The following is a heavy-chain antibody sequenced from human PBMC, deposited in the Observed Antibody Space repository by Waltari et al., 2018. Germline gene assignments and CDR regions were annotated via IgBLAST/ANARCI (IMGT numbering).Heavy chain of an antibody. CDR3: ARDPGGYYYYYGMDV. CDR1: GFTFSSYA. J-gene: IGHJ6*02. Sequence: QVQLVESGGGVVQPGRSLRLSCAASGFTFSSYAMHWVRQAPGKGLEWVAVISDDGSNKYYADSVKGRFTISRDNSKNTLYLQMNSLRAEDTAVYYCARDPGGYYYYYGMDVWGQGTTVTVSS. V-gene: IGHV3-30-3*01. CDR2: ISDDGSNK.